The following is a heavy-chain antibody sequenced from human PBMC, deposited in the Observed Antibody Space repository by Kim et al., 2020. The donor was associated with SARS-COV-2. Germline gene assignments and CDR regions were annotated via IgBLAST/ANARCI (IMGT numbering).Heavy chain of an antibody. J-gene: IGHJ4*02. CDR3: VTSSTSCYSGFFCGSEGTRFDY. D-gene: IGHD2-2*02. Sequence: SVKVSCKASGGTFSSYAISWVRQAPGQGLEWMGGIIPIFGTANYAQKFQGRVTITADESTSTAYMELSSLRSEDTAVYYCVTSSTSCYSGFFCGSEGTRFDYWGQGTLVTVSS. V-gene: IGHV1-69*13. CDR1: GGTFSSYA. CDR2: IIPIFGTA.